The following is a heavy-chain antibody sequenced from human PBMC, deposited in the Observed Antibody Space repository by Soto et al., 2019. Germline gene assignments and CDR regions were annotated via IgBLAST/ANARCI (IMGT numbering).Heavy chain of an antibody. V-gene: IGHV3-23*01. Sequence: GGSLRLSCAASGFTFSSYAMSWVRQAPGKGLEWVSAISGSGGSTYYADSVKGRFTISRDNSKDTLYLQMNSLRAEDTAVYYCVRRITMVRGVIITGYYFDYWGQGTLVTVSS. CDR1: GFTFSSYA. CDR3: VRRITMVRGVIITGYYFDY. CDR2: ISGSGGST. J-gene: IGHJ4*02. D-gene: IGHD3-10*01.